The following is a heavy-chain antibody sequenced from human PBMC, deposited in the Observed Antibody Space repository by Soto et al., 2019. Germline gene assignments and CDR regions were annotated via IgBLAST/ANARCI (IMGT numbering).Heavy chain of an antibody. CDR3: ARRGAGTYY. D-gene: IGHD1-1*01. CDR1: GGSISSSSYY. V-gene: IGHV4-39*01. CDR2: IYYSGST. J-gene: IGHJ4*02. Sequence: QLQLQESGTGLVKPSETLSLTCTVSGGSISSSSYYWGWIRQPPGKGLEWIGRIYYSGSTYYNPSLKSRVTLSVDTSKNQLALKLSSVTAADTAVYYCARRGAGTYYWGQGTLVTVSS.